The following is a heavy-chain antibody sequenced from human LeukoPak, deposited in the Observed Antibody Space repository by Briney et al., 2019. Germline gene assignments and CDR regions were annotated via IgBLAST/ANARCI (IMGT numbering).Heavy chain of an antibody. D-gene: IGHD1-26*01. J-gene: IGHJ5*02. CDR3: ARDGKGYWFDP. Sequence: SETLSLTCTVSGGSISSGSYYWSWIRQPAGKGLEWIGRIYTSGSTNYNPSLKSRVTISVDTSKNQFSLKLSSVTAADTAVYYCARDGKGYWFDPWGQGTLVTVSS. V-gene: IGHV4-61*02. CDR2: IYTSGST. CDR1: GGSISSGSYY.